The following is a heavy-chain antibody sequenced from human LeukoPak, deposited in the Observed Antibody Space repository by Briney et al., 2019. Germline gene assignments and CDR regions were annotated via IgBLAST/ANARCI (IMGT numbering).Heavy chain of an antibody. V-gene: IGHV1-24*01. CDR2: FDPEDGET. CDR1: GYTLTELS. J-gene: IGHJ4*02. Sequence: GASVKVSCKVAGYTLTELSMHWVRQAPGKGLEWMGGFDPEDGETIYAQKFQGRVTMTEDTSTDTAYMELSRLRSEDPAVYYCVPYGSGSYPLDYWGQGTLVTVSS. CDR3: VPYGSGSYPLDY. D-gene: IGHD3-10*01.